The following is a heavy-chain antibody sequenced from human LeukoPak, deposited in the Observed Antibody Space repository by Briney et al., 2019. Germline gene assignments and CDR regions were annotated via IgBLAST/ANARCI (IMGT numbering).Heavy chain of an antibody. CDR2: INHSGST. Sequence: GSLRLSCAASGFTFSSYAMSWVRQAPGKGLEWIGEINHSGSTNYNPSLKSRVTISVDTSKNQFSLKLSSVTAADTAVYYCAILPRDYWGQGTLVTVSS. CDR1: GFTFSSYA. J-gene: IGHJ4*02. V-gene: IGHV4-34*08. CDR3: AILPRDY.